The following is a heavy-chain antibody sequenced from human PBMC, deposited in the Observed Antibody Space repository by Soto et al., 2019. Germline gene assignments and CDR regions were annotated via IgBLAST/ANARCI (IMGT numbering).Heavy chain of an antibody. CDR3: ARDTRYFVWFPAY. CDR1: GFIFSNYG. D-gene: IGHD3-9*01. J-gene: IGHJ4*02. V-gene: IGHV3-33*01. CDR2: IWYDGSNE. Sequence: QVQLVESGGGVVQPGRSLRLSCAASGFIFSNYGMHWVRQAPGKGLEWVAVIWYDGSNENHADSVKGRFTISRDNSREILYLQMNSLRPEDTAVYFCARDTRYFVWFPAYWGQGILVTVSS.